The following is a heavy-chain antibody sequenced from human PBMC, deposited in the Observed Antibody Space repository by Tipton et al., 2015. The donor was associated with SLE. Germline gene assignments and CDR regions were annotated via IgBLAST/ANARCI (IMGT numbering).Heavy chain of an antibody. Sequence: TLSLTCSVSGGSISSFNWWTWVRQTPGEGLEWIGQVYQNGRTNYNPSLKSRVTISIDKSKNEFSLSLRSVSEADTAVYWCAKGPSNFDWLPAYAMDVWGQGPAVTVSS. J-gene: IGHJ6*02. CDR1: GGSISSFNW. CDR3: AKGPSNFDWLPAYAMDV. CDR2: VYQNGRT. D-gene: IGHD3-9*01. V-gene: IGHV4-4*01.